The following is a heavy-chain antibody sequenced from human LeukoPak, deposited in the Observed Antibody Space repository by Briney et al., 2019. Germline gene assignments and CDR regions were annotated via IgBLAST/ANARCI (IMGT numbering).Heavy chain of an antibody. CDR2: INPNGGGT. Sequence: ASVKVSCKASGYTFTGYYMHWVRQAPGQGLEWMGRINPNGGGTNYAQKFQGRVTMTRDTSISTAYMELSRLRSDDTAVYYCARGPRYDSSGYHFDYWGQGTLVTVSS. J-gene: IGHJ4*02. CDR1: GYTFTGYY. CDR3: ARGPRYDSSGYHFDY. D-gene: IGHD3-22*01. V-gene: IGHV1-2*06.